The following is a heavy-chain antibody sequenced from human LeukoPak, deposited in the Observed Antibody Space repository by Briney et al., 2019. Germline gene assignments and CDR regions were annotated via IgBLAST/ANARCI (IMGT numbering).Heavy chain of an antibody. J-gene: IGHJ3*02. V-gene: IGHV1-46*03. D-gene: IGHD2/OR15-2a*01. CDR3: TRGTTDDAFDI. CDR1: GYTLTSYY. CDR2: INPSGGST. Sequence: ASVKVSCKASGYTLTSYYMHWVRQPPGQGLEWMGIINPSGGSTSYAQKFQGRVTMTRDTSTSTVYMELSSLRSEDTAVYYCTRGTTDDAFDIWGQGTMVTVSS.